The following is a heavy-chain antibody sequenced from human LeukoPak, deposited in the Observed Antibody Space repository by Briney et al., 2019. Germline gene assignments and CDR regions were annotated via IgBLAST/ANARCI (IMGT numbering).Heavy chain of an antibody. CDR1: GGTFSSYA. CDR3: ARDTYNSGWCSDY. V-gene: IGHV1-69*05. Sequence: SVKVSCKASGGTFSSYAISWVRQAPGQGLEWMEGIIPIFGTANYAQKFQGRVTITTDESTSTAYMELSSLRSEDTAVYYCARDTYNSGWCSDYWGQGTLVTVSS. D-gene: IGHD6-19*01. J-gene: IGHJ4*02. CDR2: IIPIFGTA.